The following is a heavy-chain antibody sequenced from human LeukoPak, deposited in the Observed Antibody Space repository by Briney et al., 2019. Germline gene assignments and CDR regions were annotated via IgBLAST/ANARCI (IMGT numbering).Heavy chain of an antibody. CDR3: ARDQYCSSTSCSKFDP. J-gene: IGHJ5*02. CDR2: INPNSGGT. V-gene: IGHV1-2*02. D-gene: IGHD2-2*01. CDR1: GYTFTGYY. Sequence: ASVKVSCKASGYTFTGYYLHWVRQAPGQGPEWMGWINPNSGGTNYAQKFQGRVTMTRDTSISTAYMELSRLRSDDMAVYYCARDQYCSSTSCSKFDPWGQGTLGTVSS.